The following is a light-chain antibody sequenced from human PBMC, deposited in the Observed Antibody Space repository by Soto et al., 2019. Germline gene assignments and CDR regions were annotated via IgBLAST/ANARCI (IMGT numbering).Light chain of an antibody. CDR2: EVS. V-gene: IGLV2-8*01. CDR1: SSDVGGYNY. J-gene: IGLJ2*01. CDR3: SSYAGSNNVL. Sequence: QSALTQPPSASGSPGQSVTISCTGTSSDVGGYNYVSWYQQHPGKAPQLMIYEVSKRPSGVPDRFSGSKSGNTASLTVSGLQDEDEADYYCSSYAGSNNVLFGGGTQLTVL.